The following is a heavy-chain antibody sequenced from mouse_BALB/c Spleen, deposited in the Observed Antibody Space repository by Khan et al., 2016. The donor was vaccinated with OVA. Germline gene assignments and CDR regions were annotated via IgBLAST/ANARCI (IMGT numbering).Heavy chain of an antibody. CDR3: ARDYGDVFAY. CDR2: IDPANGNT. CDR1: GFNIKDTY. Sequence: IQLVQSGAELVKPGASVKLSCTASGFNIKDTYMHWVKQRPEQGLEWIGRIDPANGNTKYDPKFQGKATLTADTSSNTAYLQLSSLTSEDTAVYYCARDYGDVFAYWGQGTLVTVSA. J-gene: IGHJ3*01. V-gene: IGHV14-3*02. D-gene: IGHD2-4*01.